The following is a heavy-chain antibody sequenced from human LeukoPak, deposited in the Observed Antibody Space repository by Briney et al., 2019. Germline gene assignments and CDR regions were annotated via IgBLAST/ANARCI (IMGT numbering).Heavy chain of an antibody. D-gene: IGHD6-6*01. CDR3: ARRSYYYYGMDV. CDR2: IHYSGST. Sequence: SETLSLTCTVSGGSLSSDYWSWIRQPPGKGLEWIGYIHYSGSTNYNPSLKSRVTISVDTSKNQFSLKLSSVTAADTAVYYCARRSYYYYGMDVWGQGTTVTVSS. CDR1: GGSLSSDY. V-gene: IGHV4-59*08. J-gene: IGHJ6*02.